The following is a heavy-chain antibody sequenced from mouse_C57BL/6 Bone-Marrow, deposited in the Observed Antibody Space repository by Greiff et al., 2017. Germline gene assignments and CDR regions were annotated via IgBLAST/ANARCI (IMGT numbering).Heavy chain of an antibody. Sequence: QVQLQQPGAELLKPGASVKMSCKASGYTFTSYWITWVKQRPGQGLEWVGDIYPGSGSTNYNEKFKSKATLTVDTSSSTAYMQLSSLTSEDSAVYYCARTYYDAMDYWGQGTSVTVSS. V-gene: IGHV1-55*01. CDR3: ARTYYDAMDY. CDR2: IYPGSGST. CDR1: GYTFTSYW. D-gene: IGHD1-1*02. J-gene: IGHJ4*01.